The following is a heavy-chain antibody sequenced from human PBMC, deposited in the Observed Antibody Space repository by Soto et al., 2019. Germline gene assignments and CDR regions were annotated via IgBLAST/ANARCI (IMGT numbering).Heavy chain of an antibody. D-gene: IGHD3-22*01. J-gene: IGHJ5*02. Sequence: GGSLRLSCAASGFTFSSYAMSWVRQDPGKGLEWVSAISGSGGSTYYADSVKGRLTISRDNSKNTLYLQMNSLRAEDTAVYYCAKRAYYYDSSGSLAWGQGTLVTVSS. CDR3: AKRAYYYDSSGSLA. CDR1: GFTFSSYA. CDR2: ISGSGGST. V-gene: IGHV3-23*01.